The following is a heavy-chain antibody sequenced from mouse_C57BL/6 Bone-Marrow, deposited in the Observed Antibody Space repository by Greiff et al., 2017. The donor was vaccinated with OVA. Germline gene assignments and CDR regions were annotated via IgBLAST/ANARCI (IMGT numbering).Heavy chain of an antibody. CDR2: INPSNGGT. CDR3: ARYYYGTGYYFDY. V-gene: IGHV1-53*01. Sequence: VQLVESGTELVKPGASVKLSCKASGYTFTSYWMHWVKQRPGQGLEWIGNINPSNGGTNYNEKFKSKATLTVDKSSSTAYMQLSSLTSEDSAVYYCARYYYGTGYYFDYWGQGTTLTVSS. CDR1: GYTFTSYW. D-gene: IGHD1-1*01. J-gene: IGHJ2*01.